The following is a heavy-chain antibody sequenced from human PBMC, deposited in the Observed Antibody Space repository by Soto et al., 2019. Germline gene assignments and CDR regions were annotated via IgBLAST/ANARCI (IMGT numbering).Heavy chain of an antibody. V-gene: IGHV4-39*01. Sequence: QLQLQESGPGLVKPSETLSLACTVSGGSISSNSYYWDWIRQPPGKGLEWIGSMYYSGATYHNPSLQSRVTISVATSKNQFSLHLSSVTAADTAVYYSAIHAAYDSVWGKSDGSDYWGQGTLVTVSS. CDR1: GGSISSNSYY. J-gene: IGHJ4*02. CDR3: AIHAAYDSVWGKSDGSDY. D-gene: IGHD3-16*01. CDR2: MYYSGAT.